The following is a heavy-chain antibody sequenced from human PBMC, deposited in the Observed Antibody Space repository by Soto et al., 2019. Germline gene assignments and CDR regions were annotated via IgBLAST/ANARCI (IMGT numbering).Heavy chain of an antibody. V-gene: IGHV3-30*03. Sequence: GGSLRLSCAASGFTFSSYGMHWVRQAPGKGLEWVAVISYDGSNKYYADSVKGRFTISRDNSKNTLYLQMNSLRAEDTAVYYCASEIRGSGGRLFDYWGQGTLVTVSS. CDR1: GFTFSSYG. J-gene: IGHJ4*02. D-gene: IGHD1-26*01. CDR3: ASEIRGSGGRLFDY. CDR2: ISYDGSNK.